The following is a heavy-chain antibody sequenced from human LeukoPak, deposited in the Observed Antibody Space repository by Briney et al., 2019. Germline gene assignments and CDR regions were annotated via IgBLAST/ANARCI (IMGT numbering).Heavy chain of an antibody. CDR1: GFIFSDHY. J-gene: IGHJ3*02. V-gene: IGHV3-72*01. Sequence: GGSLRLSCAASGFIFSDHYIDRVRQAPGKGLEWVGRIRNKANRYTTEYAASVKGRFIISRDDLKKSLYLQMNSLKTEDTAVYYCSRSESSGYDVFDIWGQGTMVTVSS. D-gene: IGHD3-22*01. CDR2: IRNKANRYTT. CDR3: SRSESSGYDVFDI.